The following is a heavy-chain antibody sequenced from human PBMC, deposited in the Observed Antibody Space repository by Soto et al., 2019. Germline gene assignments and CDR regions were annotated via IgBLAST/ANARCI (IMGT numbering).Heavy chain of an antibody. D-gene: IGHD2-21*01. CDR2: IYRYGST. CDR1: GGSLSSCNW. V-gene: IGHV4-4*02. CDR3: SGGGRPGQIDWFDP. J-gene: IGHJ5*02. Sequence: QVQLQESGPRLVKPSGTLSLTCAVYGGSLSSCNWWSWVRQPPGKGLEWIGEIYRYGSTSYNPSLKSRVTLAVDKSKNEISLELTSLTAADTAVYFCSGGGRPGQIDWFDPWGQGILVTVSS.